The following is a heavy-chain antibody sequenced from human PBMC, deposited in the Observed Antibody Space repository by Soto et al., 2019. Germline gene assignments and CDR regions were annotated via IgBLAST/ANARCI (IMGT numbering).Heavy chain of an antibody. Sequence: GGSLRLSCAASGFTFNIYSIHWVRQTPGRGLGWVAVISYDGTTEYYADSVKGRFTISRDNSNDTLYLQLNSVRTEDTGVYYCARDMRITAAISYYYGMDVWGRGTTVTVSS. CDR1: GFTFNIYS. D-gene: IGHD1-20*01. V-gene: IGHV3-30-3*01. CDR3: ARDMRITAAISYYYGMDV. CDR2: ISYDGTTE. J-gene: IGHJ6*02.